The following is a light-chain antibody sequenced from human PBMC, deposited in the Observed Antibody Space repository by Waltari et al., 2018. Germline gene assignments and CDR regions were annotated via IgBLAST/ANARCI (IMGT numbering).Light chain of an antibody. CDR3: LQTYIFPWT. J-gene: IGKJ1*01. Sequence: DIQMTQSPSSLSASVGDRVTITCRASQTLSRYLSWYQQKPGKAPKFLIYGGSTLQSGVPSRFSGSGSGTELTLTIYSLQPEDFATYYCLQTYIFPWTFGQGTMVE. CDR2: GGS. V-gene: IGKV1-39*01. CDR1: QTLSRY.